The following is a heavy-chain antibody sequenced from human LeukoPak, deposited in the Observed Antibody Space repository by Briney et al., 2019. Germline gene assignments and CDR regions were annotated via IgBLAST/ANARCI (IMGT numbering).Heavy chain of an antibody. D-gene: IGHD3-3*01. J-gene: IGHJ6*03. CDR3: AREAIFLYYYYMDV. CDR1: GASVSNNNYY. V-gene: IGHV4-39*07. CDR2: IYHSGST. Sequence: KSSETLSLTCTVSGASVSNNNYYWGWIRQPPGKGLEWIGSIYHSGSTYYNPSLKSRVTISVDTSKNQFSLKLSSVTAADTAVYYCAREAIFLYYYYMDVWGKGTTVTVSS.